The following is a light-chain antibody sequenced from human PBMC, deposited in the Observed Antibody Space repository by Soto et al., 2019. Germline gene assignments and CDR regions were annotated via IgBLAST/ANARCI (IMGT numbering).Light chain of an antibody. CDR3: CSYAGSSTFA. V-gene: IGLV2-23*02. CDR1: SSDVGSYNL. J-gene: IGLJ2*01. CDR2: EVS. Sequence: SALTQPASVSGSPGQSITISCTGTSSDVGSYNLVSWYQQHPGKAPKLMIYEVSKRPSGVSNRFSGSKSGNTASLTISGLQAEDEADYYCCSYAGSSTFAFGGGTKVTV.